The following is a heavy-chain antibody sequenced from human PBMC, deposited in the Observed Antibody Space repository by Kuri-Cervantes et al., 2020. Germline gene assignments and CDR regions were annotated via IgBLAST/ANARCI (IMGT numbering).Heavy chain of an antibody. D-gene: IGHD1-26*01. CDR1: GFTFTGYY. Sequence: ASVKVSRKASGFTFTGYYMHWVRQAPGQGLEWMGWINPNSGGTNYAQKFQGRVTMTRDTSISTAYMELSRLRSDDTSVYYCARGVAKWELRLVGMDVWGQGTTVTVSS. CDR3: ARGVAKWELRLVGMDV. V-gene: IGHV1-2*02. CDR2: INPNSGGT. J-gene: IGHJ6*02.